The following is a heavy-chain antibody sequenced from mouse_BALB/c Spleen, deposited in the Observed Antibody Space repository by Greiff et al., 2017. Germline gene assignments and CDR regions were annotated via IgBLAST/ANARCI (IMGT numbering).Heavy chain of an antibody. CDR1: GYTLTSYV. CDR3: AREDDYDDYAMDY. Sequence: VQLQQSGPELVKPGASVKMSCTASGYTLTSYVMHWVKQKPGQGLEWIGYINPYNDGTKYNEKFNGKATLTSDKSSSTAYMEISSLTSEDSAVYDYAREDDYDDYAMDYWGQGTSVTVSS. J-gene: IGHJ4*01. V-gene: IGHV1-14*01. CDR2: INPYNDGT. D-gene: IGHD2-4*01.